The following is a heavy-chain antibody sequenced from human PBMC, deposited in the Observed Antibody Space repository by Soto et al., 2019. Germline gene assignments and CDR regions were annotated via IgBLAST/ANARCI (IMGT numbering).Heavy chain of an antibody. CDR2: IYYSGST. J-gene: IGHJ3*02. V-gene: IGHV4-39*01. CDR3: AKYYYDSSGSGGGFDI. Sequence: SETLSLTCTVSCGSISSSSYYWGWIRQPPGKGLEWIGSIYYSGSTYYNPSLKSRVTISVDTSKNQFSLKLSSVTAADTAVYYCAKYYYDSSGSGGGFDIWGQGTMVTVSS. D-gene: IGHD3-22*01. CDR1: CGSISSSSYY.